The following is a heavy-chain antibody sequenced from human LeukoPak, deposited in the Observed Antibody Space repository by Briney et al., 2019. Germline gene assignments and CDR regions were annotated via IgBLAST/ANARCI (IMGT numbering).Heavy chain of an antibody. CDR1: GFTFSNYA. D-gene: IGHD5-24*01. CDR2: ISEGDENT. CDR3: AKREARSFEF. Sequence: GGSLRLSCAASGFTFSNYAMTWVRQAPGKGLEWVSVISEGDENTYYADSVKGRFTISRDNSKNTLYLQMNSLRAEDTALYYCAKREARSFEFWGQGTLVTVSS. J-gene: IGHJ4*02. V-gene: IGHV3-23*01.